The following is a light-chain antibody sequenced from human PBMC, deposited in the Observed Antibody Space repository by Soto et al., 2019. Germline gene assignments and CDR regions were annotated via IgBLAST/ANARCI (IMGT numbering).Light chain of an antibody. CDR1: SSDVGGYNY. CDR2: XVX. CDR3: SSYTSSSTVV. V-gene: IGLV2-14*01. Sequence: QSVLTQPASVSGSPGQSITISCTGTSSDVGGYNYVSWYQQHPGKAPXLMIYXVXXXXSXVSXRXXXXXXXXXXXXTXSGLQAEDEADYYCSSYTSSSTVVFGGGTKLTVL. J-gene: IGLJ2*01.